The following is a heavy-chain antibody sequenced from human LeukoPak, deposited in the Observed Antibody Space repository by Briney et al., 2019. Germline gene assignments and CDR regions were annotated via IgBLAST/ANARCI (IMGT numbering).Heavy chain of an antibody. CDR3: AREPSTVSWVXP. Sequence: PSETLSLTCTVSGVSISGYYWSWIRQPAGKGLEWIGRIYSSGSTNYNPSLKSRVTMSVDTSKNQFSLNLSSVTAADTAVYYCAREPSTVSWVXPXXQGTXVTVS. CDR1: GVSISGYY. J-gene: IGHJ5*02. CDR2: IYSSGST. D-gene: IGHD2-8*02. V-gene: IGHV4-4*07.